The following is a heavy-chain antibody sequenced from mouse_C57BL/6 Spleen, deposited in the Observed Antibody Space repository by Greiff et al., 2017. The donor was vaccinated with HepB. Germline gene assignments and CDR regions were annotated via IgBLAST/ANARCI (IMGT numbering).Heavy chain of an antibody. V-gene: IGHV1-82*01. CDR2: IYPGDGDT. CDR1: GYAFSSSW. CDR3: ARSGDGYSYYYAMDY. D-gene: IGHD2-3*01. J-gene: IGHJ4*01. Sequence: VKLMESGPELVKPGASVKISCKASGYAFSSSWMNWVKQRPGKGLEWIGRIYPGDGDTNYNGKFKGKATLTADKSSSTAYMQLSSLTSEDSAVYFCARSGDGYSYYYAMDYWGQGTSVTVSS.